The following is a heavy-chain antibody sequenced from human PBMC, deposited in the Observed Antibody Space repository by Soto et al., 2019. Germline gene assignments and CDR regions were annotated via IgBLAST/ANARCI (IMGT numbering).Heavy chain of an antibody. J-gene: IGHJ4*02. Sequence: SVSNAWMNWVRQAPGKGLEWVGRIKSKTDGGTTDYAAPVKGRFTISRDDSKNTLYLQMNSLKTEDTAVYYCTTEFSDSSGWYRGDLSSDYWGQGTLVTVSS. CDR2: IKSKTDGGTT. V-gene: IGHV3-15*07. CDR3: TTEFSDSSGWYRGDLSSDY. D-gene: IGHD6-19*01. CDR1: SVSNAW.